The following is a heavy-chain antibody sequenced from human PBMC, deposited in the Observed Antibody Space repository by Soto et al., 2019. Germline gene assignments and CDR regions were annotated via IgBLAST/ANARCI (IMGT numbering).Heavy chain of an antibody. J-gene: IGHJ4*02. D-gene: IGHD3-10*01. CDR3: ARESLFGEEPY. CDR2: IYSGGST. Sequence: EVQLVESGGGLVQPGGSLRLSCAASGFTVSSNYMSWVRQAPGKGLEWVSVIYSGGSTYYADSVKGRFTISRDNSKNTLYLQMNSQRPEDTAVYYCARESLFGEEPYLGQGTLLTVSS. V-gene: IGHV3-53*04. CDR1: GFTVSSNY.